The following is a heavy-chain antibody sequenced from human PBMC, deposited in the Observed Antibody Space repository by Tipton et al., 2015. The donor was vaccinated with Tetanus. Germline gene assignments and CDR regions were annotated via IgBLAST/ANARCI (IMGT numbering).Heavy chain of an antibody. CDR3: TRHYSTEGHFDL. D-gene: IGHD6-13*01. CDR2: VYPDDSDT. J-gene: IGHJ4*02. V-gene: IGHV5-51*01. Sequence: QLVQSGAEVKKPGESLKISCQATGYKFRNYWIGWVRQLPGKGLEWMGIVYPDDSDTRYSPSFQGQVTISADKSNNTAYLQWGSLRASDTAVYYCTRHYSTEGHFDLWDQGTQVTVSS. CDR1: GYKFRNYW.